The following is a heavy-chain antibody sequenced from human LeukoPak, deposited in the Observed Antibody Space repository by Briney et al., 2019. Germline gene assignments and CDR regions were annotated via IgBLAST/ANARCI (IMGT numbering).Heavy chain of an antibody. V-gene: IGHV1-69*13. Sequence: VASVKVSCKASGGTFSSYAISWVRQAPGQGLEWMGGIIPIFGTANYAQKFQGRVTITADESTSTAYMELSSLRSEDTAVYYCARDVGAYCGGDCYSDDAFDIWGQGTMVTVSS. CDR1: GGTFSSYA. D-gene: IGHD2-21*02. J-gene: IGHJ3*02. CDR2: IIPIFGTA. CDR3: ARDVGAYCGGDCYSDDAFDI.